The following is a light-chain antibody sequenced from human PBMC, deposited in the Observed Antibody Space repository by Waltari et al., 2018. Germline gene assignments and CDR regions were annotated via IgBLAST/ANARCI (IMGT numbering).Light chain of an antibody. CDR2: GAS. CDR1: QSLTKRY. Sequence: VLTQSPDTLSLSPGDRATLSCRASQSLTKRYLAWYQQKPGQAPRLLIYGASSRAAGIPDRFSGSGSGTDFTLTISRLEPEDFAVYYCQQYGSSVMYTFGQGTKLEIK. V-gene: IGKV3-20*01. J-gene: IGKJ2*01. CDR3: QQYGSSVMYT.